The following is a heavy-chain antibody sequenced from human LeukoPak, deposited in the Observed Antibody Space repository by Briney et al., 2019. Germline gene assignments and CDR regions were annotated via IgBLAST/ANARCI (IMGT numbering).Heavy chain of an antibody. CDR1: GFTFSSYS. CDR2: ISSSSGYI. CDR3: ARDPTGYSSGWYSGREVNWFDP. V-gene: IGHV3-21*01. Sequence: PGGSLRLSCAASGFTFSSYSMNWVRQAPGKGLEWVSSISSSSGYIYYADSVKGRFTISRDNAKNSLYLQINSLRAEDTAVYYCARDPTGYSSGWYSGREVNWFDPWGQGTLVTVSS. D-gene: IGHD6-19*01. J-gene: IGHJ5*02.